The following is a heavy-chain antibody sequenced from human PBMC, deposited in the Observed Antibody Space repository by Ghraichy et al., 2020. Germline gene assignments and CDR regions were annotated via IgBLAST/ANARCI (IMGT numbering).Heavy chain of an antibody. CDR1: GGSFSGYY. D-gene: IGHD3-10*01. J-gene: IGHJ2*01. CDR3: TRRYYGSGRPRQYFDL. V-gene: IGHV4-34*01. CDR2: INHSGST. Sequence: SETLSLTCAAYGGSFSGYYWSWIRQSPGKGLEWIGEINHSGSTNYNTSLKSRVTISVDTSKNQFSLKLSSVTAADTAVYYCTRRYYGSGRPRQYFDLWGRGTLVTVSS.